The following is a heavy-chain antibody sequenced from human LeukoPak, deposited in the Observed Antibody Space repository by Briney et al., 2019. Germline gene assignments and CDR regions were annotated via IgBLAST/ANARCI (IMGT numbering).Heavy chain of an antibody. CDR1: GFNFTNYW. J-gene: IGHJ4*02. CDR2: IYPGDSDT. Sequence: GESLKISCKGSGFNFTNYWIGWVRQMPEQGLEWMGIIYPGDSDTRYSPSFQGQVTISADKSISTAYLQWSSLKASDTAMYYCARRRMLDGHHFDYWGQGTLVTVSS. CDR3: ARRRMLDGHHFDY. V-gene: IGHV5-51*01. D-gene: IGHD2-8*01.